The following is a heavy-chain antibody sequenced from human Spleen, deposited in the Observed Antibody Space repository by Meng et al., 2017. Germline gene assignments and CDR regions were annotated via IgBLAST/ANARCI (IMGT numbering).Heavy chain of an antibody. CDR3: SGHVDY. CDR2: IYSNGNT. CDR1: GFTVSSNY. J-gene: IGHJ4*01. Sequence: EVQLVETGGGLIQPGGSLRLSCAVSGFTVSSNYMSWVRQTPGKGLEWVSVIYSNGNTYYADSAKGRFTISRDNSKNTLYLQMNSLRAEDTAVYYCSGHVDYWGHGTLVTVSS. V-gene: IGHV3-53*02.